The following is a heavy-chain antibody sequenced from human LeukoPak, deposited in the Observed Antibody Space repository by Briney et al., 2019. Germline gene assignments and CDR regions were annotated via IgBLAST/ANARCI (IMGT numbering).Heavy chain of an antibody. CDR2: ISSSSSTI. J-gene: IGHJ4*02. D-gene: IGHD3-22*01. Sequence: PGGSLRLSCAASGFTFSSYSMNWVRQAPGKGLEWVSYISSSSSTIYYADSVKGRFTISRDNAKNSLYLQMNSLRDEDTAVYYCATTDNYYDSSGDYWGQGTLVTVSS. CDR1: GFTFSSYS. V-gene: IGHV3-48*02. CDR3: ATTDNYYDSSGDY.